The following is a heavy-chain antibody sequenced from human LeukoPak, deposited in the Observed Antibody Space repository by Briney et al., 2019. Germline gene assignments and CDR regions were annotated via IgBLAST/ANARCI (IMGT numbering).Heavy chain of an antibody. CDR3: ARADLYSSSYLFDY. J-gene: IGHJ4*02. CDR1: GGTFISYA. V-gene: IGHV1-69*13. D-gene: IGHD6-6*01. Sequence: SVKVSCKASGGTFISYAISWVRQAPGQGLEWMGGIIPIFGTANYAQKFQGRVTITADESTSTAYMELSSLRSEDTAVYYCARADLYSSSYLFDYWGQGTLVTVSS. CDR2: IIPIFGTA.